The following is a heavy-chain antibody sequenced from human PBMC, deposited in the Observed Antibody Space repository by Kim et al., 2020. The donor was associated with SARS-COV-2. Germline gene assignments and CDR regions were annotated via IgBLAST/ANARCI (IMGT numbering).Heavy chain of an antibody. CDR2: IYYSGST. CDR3: ARDAGYSSPWPFDY. CDR1: GGSISSGGYY. V-gene: IGHV4-31*03. D-gene: IGHD6-13*01. Sequence: SETLSLTCTVSGGSISSGGYYWSWIRQHPGKGLEWIGYIYYSGSTYYNPSLKSRVTISVDTSKNQFSLKLSSVTAADTAVYYCARDAGYSSPWPFDYWGQGTLVTVSS. J-gene: IGHJ4*02.